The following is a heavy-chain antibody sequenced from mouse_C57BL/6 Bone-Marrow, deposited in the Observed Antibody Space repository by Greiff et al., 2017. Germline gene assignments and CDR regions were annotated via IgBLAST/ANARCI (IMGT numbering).Heavy chain of an antibody. V-gene: IGHV1-15*01. D-gene: IGHD1-1*01. J-gene: IGHJ4*01. CDR1: GYTLTDYE. CDR2: IDPETGGT. Sequence: QVQLKESGAELVRPGASVTLSCKASGYTLTDYEMHWVKQTPVHGLEWIGAIDPETGGTAYNQKFKGKAILTADKSSSTAYMELRSLTSEDSAVYYCTRTFPITTGVVPYAMDYGGQGTSVTVSS. CDR3: TRTFPITTGVVPYAMDY.